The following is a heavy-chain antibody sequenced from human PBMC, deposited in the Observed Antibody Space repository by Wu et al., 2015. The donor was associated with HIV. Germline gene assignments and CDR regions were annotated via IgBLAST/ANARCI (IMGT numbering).Heavy chain of an antibody. V-gene: IGHV1-18*01. CDR3: AVGGAVPARGLAPTP. J-gene: IGHJ5*02. CDR1: GYTFTSYG. CDR2: ISAHNGNT. D-gene: IGHD2-2*01. Sequence: AQLVQSGGEVKKPGASVRVSCKTSGYTFTSYGISWVRQAPGQGLEWMGWISAHNGNTHYAQKFQGRVTLTTDRSTTTAYMELRSLKSDDTAVYYCAVGGAVPARGLAPTPWG.